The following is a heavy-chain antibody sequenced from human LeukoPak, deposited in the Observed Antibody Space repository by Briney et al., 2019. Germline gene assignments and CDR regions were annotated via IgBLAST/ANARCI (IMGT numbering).Heavy chain of an antibody. V-gene: IGHV3-66*01. CDR2: IYSGGST. J-gene: IGHJ4*02. CDR1: GFTVSSNY. CDR3: ARDPALDS. Sequence: GGSLRLSCAASGFTVSSNYMSWVSQAAGEGLEWVSVIYSGGSTYYADSVKGRFTISRDNAKNSLFLQLNNLRDEDTAVYYCARDPALDSWGQGTLVTVSS.